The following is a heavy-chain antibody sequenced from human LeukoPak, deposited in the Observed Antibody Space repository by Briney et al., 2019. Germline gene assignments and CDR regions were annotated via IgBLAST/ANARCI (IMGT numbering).Heavy chain of an antibody. CDR2: ISSSSTYM. D-gene: IGHD4-17*01. CDR1: GFTFSSYS. CDR3: AREGTYGDPYFEY. J-gene: IGHJ4*02. V-gene: IGHV3-21*01. Sequence: GGSLRLSCAASGFTFSSYSMNWVRQAPGKGLEWVSSISSSSTYMYHTDSVKGRFTISRDNAKNSLYLQMNSLRDEDTAVYYCAREGTYGDPYFEYWGRGTLVTVSS.